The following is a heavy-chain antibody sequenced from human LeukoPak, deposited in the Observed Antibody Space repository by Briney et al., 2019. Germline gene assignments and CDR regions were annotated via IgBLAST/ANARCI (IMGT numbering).Heavy chain of an antibody. CDR2: IWYDGYNK. CDR3: AKEVWGSYRSFDY. CDR1: GFIFSNYG. Sequence: GGSLRLSCAASGFIFSNYGMHWVRQAPGKGLEWVAGIWYDGYNKFYADSAKGRFTISRDNSKNTLYLQMHSLRAEDTAVYYCAKEVWGSYRSFDYWGQGTLVTVSS. D-gene: IGHD3-16*02. V-gene: IGHV3-33*06. J-gene: IGHJ4*02.